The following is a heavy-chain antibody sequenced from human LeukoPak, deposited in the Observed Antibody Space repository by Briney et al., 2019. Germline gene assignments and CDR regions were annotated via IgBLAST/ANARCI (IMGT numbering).Heavy chain of an antibody. CDR1: GFTFRSFN. Sequence: GSLRLSWAASGFTFRSFNMNWVRPGPGEGPEWVSSISSSSSYIYYADSVKGRFTISRDNAKNSLYLQMNSLRAEDTAVYYCARGLGKIQYFDYWGQGTLVTVSS. D-gene: IGHD3-16*01. CDR3: ARGLGKIQYFDY. J-gene: IGHJ4*02. CDR2: ISSSSSYI. V-gene: IGHV3-21*01.